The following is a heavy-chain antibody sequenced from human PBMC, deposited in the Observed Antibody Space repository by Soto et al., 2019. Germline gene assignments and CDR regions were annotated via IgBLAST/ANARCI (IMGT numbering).Heavy chain of an antibody. D-gene: IGHD6-19*01. CDR2: ISYDGSNK. V-gene: IGHV3-30-3*01. J-gene: IGHJ6*02. CDR1: GFTFSSYA. Sequence: GGSLRLSCAASGFTFSSYAMHWVRQAPGKGLEWVAVISYDGSNKYYADSVKGRFTISRENSKNTLYLQMNSLRAEDTAVYYCARIKYSSLYYYYYGMDVWGQGTTVTVSS. CDR3: ARIKYSSLYYYYYGMDV.